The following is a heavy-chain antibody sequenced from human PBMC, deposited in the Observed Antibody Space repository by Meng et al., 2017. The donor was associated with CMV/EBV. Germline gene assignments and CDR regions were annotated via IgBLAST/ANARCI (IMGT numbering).Heavy chain of an antibody. D-gene: IGHD1-26*01. J-gene: IGHJ4*02. CDR2: IKQDGSEK. CDR1: GFTFSSYW. V-gene: IGHV3-7*01. Sequence: GGSLRLSCAASGFTFSSYWMSWVRQAPGKWLEWVANIKQDGSEKYYVDSVKGRFTISRDNAKNSLYLQMNSLRAEDTAVYYCARDLGGVATTGNYWGQGTLVTVSS. CDR3: ARDLGGVATTGNY.